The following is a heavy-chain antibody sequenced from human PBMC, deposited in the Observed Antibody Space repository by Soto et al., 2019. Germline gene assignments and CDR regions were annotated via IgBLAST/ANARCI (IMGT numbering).Heavy chain of an antibody. CDR1: GGSISSGGYS. D-gene: IGHD4-17*01. J-gene: IGHJ4*02. CDR3: AWRRVDYGNYSDY. Sequence: QLQLQESGSGLVKPSQTLSLTCAVSGGSISSGGYSWSWIRQPPGMGLEWIGYIYHSGSTYYNPYNKSRVILAVDRSKNQSSIKLSYVTAADTAVYYCAWRRVDYGNYSDYWGQGTLVTVSS. CDR2: IYHSGST. V-gene: IGHV4-30-2*01.